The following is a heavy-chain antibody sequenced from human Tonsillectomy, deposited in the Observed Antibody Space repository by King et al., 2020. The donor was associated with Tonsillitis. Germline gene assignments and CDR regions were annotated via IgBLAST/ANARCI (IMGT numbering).Heavy chain of an antibody. CDR1: GYTFTSHF. D-gene: IGHD1-26*01. J-gene: IGHJ6*02. CDR2: MNPSGGST. CDR3: ARVAEWELLRGYYYYGMDV. V-gene: IGHV1-46*03. Sequence: VQLVESGAEVKKPGASVKVSCKASGYTFTSHFMHWVRQAPGQGLEWMGIMNPSGGSTSYAQKFQGRVTMTRDTSTSTVYMERSSLRSEDTAVYYCARVAEWELLRGYYYYGMDVWGQGTTVTVSS.